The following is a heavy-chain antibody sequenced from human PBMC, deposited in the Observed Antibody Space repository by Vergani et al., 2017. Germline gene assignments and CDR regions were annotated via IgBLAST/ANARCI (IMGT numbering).Heavy chain of an antibody. V-gene: IGHV3-66*04. CDR3: ASQYYDFWSGRD. CDR1: GFTVSSHY. CDR2: IFSGGDT. Sequence: QLVESGGDLVQPGGSLRLSCAVSGFTVSSHYMSWVRQAPGKGLEWVSVIFSGGDTYYADSVKGSFTISRDDSKNSLYLRMNSLRAEDTAVYYCASQYYDFWSGRDWGQGTLVTVSS. D-gene: IGHD3-3*01. J-gene: IGHJ4*03.